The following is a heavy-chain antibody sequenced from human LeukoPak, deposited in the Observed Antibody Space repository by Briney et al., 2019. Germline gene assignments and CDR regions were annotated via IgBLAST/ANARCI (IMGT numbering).Heavy chain of an antibody. J-gene: IGHJ4*02. Sequence: SGTLSLTCTVSGYSFRSGYCWGCIRHPPGKALEWIGTMYNSGATHYIRSLKSRVTISADTPKNQFSLHLTSVTAADTPLYYCGRVYSMVRQYFDYWGQGSLVTVSS. V-gene: IGHV4-38-2*02. CDR1: GYSFRSGYC. D-gene: IGHD3-10*01. CDR3: GRVYSMVRQYFDY. CDR2: MYNSGAT.